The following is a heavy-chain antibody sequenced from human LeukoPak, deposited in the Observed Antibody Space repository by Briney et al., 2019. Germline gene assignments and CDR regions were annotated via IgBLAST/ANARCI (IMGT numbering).Heavy chain of an antibody. V-gene: IGHV1-18*01. J-gene: IGHJ4*02. CDR2: ISAYNGNT. Sequence: ASVKVSCKASGYTFTSYGISWVRQAPGQGLEWIGWISAYNGNTNYAQKLQGRVTMTTDTSTSTAYMELRSLRSDDTAVYYCARALYSSGWSGVYFDYWGQGTLVTVSS. CDR3: ARALYSSGWSGVYFDY. CDR1: GYTFTSYG. D-gene: IGHD6-19*01.